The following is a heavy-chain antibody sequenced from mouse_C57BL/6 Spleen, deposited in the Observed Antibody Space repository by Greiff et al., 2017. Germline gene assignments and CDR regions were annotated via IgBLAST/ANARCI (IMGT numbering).Heavy chain of an antibody. Sequence: QVQLQQPGAELVRPGSSVKLSCKASGYTFTSYWMHWVKQRPIQGLEWIGNIDPSDSETHYNQKFKDKATLTVDKSSLTAYMQLSSLTSEDSAVYYCASDSSGYADYWGQGTTLTVSS. D-gene: IGHD3-2*02. J-gene: IGHJ2*01. V-gene: IGHV1-52*01. CDR1: GYTFTSYW. CDR2: IDPSDSET. CDR3: ASDSSGYADY.